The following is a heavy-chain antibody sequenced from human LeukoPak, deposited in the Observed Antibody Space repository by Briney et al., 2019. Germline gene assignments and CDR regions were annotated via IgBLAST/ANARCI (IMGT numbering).Heavy chain of an antibody. Sequence: SVKVSCKASGGTFSSYAISWVRQAPGQGLEWMGGIIPIFGTANYAQKFQGRVTITTDESTSTAYMELSSLRSEDTAVYYCARDKRLLGQYYYMDVWGKGTTVTVSS. CDR3: ARDKRLLGQYYYMDV. CDR1: GGTFSSYA. D-gene: IGHD3-10*01. CDR2: IIPIFGTA. J-gene: IGHJ6*03. V-gene: IGHV1-69*05.